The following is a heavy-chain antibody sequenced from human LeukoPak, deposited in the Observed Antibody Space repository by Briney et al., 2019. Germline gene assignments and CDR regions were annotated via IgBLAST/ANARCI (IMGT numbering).Heavy chain of an antibody. D-gene: IGHD6-19*01. CDR3: ARGPNFSGWLDY. CDR1: GFTFSSYW. CDR2: INSDGSST. Sequence: GGSLRRSCAAYGFTFSSYWMHWVRHAPGKGLVWVSRINSDGSSTSYADSVKGRFTISRDNAKNTLYLQMNSLRAEDTAVYYCARGPNFSGWLDYWGQGTLVTVSS. V-gene: IGHV3-74*01. J-gene: IGHJ4*02.